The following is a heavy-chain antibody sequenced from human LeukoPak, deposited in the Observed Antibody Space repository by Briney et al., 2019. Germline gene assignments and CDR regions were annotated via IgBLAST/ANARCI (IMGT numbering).Heavy chain of an antibody. CDR2: IKQDGSEK. D-gene: IGHD3-3*01. J-gene: IGHJ6*02. CDR1: GFTFSSYW. V-gene: IGHV3-7*01. CDR3: ARVISSTYYDFWSGSYGMDV. Sequence: GGSLRLSCAASGFTFSSYWMSWVRQAPGKGLEWVANIKQDGSEKYYVDSVKGRFTISRDNAKNSLYLQMNSLRAEDTAVYYCARVISSTYYDFWSGSYGMDVWGQGTMVTV.